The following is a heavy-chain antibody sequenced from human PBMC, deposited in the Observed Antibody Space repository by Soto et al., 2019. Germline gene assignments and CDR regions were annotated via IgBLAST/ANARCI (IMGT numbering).Heavy chain of an antibody. Sequence: PGGSLRLSFAASGFTFSSYAMSWVRQAPGKGLEWVSAISGSGGSTYYADSVKGRFTISRDNSKNTLYLQMNSLRAEDKAVYYCARDQWLERCRYGRLDYYYGMDVWGQGTTVTVSS. CDR3: ARDQWLERCRYGRLDYYYGMDV. D-gene: IGHD6-19*01. CDR2: ISGSGGST. V-gene: IGHV3-23*01. CDR1: GFTFSSYA. J-gene: IGHJ6*02.